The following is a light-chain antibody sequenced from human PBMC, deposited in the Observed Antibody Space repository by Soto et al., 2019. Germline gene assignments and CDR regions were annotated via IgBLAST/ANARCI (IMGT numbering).Light chain of an antibody. CDR1: RSDVGGYDY. CDR3: SSYSTTSTLV. V-gene: IGLV2-14*01. CDR2: EVN. Sequence: QSALTQPASVSGSPGQSVTISCPGARSDVGGYDYVSWYQQHPGKAPKLILYEVNNRPSGVSNHFSGSKSGNTASLIISGLQADDEADYYCSSYSTTSTLVFGSGTKVTVL. J-gene: IGLJ1*01.